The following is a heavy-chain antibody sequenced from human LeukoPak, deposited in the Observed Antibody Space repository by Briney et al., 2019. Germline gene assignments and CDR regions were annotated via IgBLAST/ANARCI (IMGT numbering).Heavy chain of an antibody. J-gene: IGHJ5*02. D-gene: IGHD2-2*01. CDR3: ANIQYCRSTSCYGWFDP. Sequence: GASVKVSCKASGYTFASYGISWVRQAPGQGLEWMGWIAAYSGNTNYAQNLQDRVTMTTDTSTGTAYMELRSLRSDDTAVYYCANIQYCRSTSCYGWFDPWGQGTLVTVSS. CDR1: GYTFASYG. V-gene: IGHV1-18*01. CDR2: IAAYSGNT.